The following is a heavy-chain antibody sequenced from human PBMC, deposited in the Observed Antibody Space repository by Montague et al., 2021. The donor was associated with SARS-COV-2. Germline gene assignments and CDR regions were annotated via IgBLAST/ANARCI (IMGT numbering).Heavy chain of an antibody. J-gene: IGHJ5*02. CDR1: GFTFSIYE. D-gene: IGHD3-22*01. Sequence: SRRLSWSASGFTFSIYEMNWVRQAPGKGLEWISYISGSGSAVHYADSVKGRFRISRDNAAKSLVLQVNNLRVEDTAIYYCAKDSHTSSDFHWFDTWGLGTLVTVSS. CDR2: ISGSGSAV. V-gene: IGHV3-48*03. CDR3: AKDSHTSSDFHWFDT.